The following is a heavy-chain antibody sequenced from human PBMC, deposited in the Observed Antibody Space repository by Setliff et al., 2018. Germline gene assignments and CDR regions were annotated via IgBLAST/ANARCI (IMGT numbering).Heavy chain of an antibody. V-gene: IGHV3-20*04. J-gene: IGHJ4*02. D-gene: IGHD1-26*01. CDR3: AREIGGADGFDF. Sequence: PGGSLRLSCAASGFTFGDFAMTWVRQGPGKGLEWVSGINWNGASTGYADSVKGRFTISRDNAKNTLYLQMNSLRAEDTALYYCAREIGGADGFDFWGQGTPVTVSS. CDR2: INWNGAST. CDR1: GFTFGDFA.